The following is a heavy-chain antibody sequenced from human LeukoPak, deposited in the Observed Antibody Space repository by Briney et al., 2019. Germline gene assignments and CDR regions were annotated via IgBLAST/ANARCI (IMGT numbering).Heavy chain of an antibody. V-gene: IGHV3-48*02. CDR2: ITYDSRTI. CDR3: AREPNGYTYGANYYYYGMDV. D-gene: IGHD5-18*01. CDR1: GDSISSYY. Sequence: ETLSLTCTVSGDSISSYYWSWIRQPPGKGLEWVSYITYDSRTIYYADSVKGRFTISRDNAKNSLYLQMNSLRDEDTAVYYCAREPNGYTYGANYYYYGMDVWGQGTTVTVSS. J-gene: IGHJ6*02.